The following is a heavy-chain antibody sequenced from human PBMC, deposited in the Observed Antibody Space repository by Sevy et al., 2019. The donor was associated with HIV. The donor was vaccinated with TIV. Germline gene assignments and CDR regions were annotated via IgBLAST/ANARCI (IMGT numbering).Heavy chain of an antibody. V-gene: IGHV3-20*01. Sequence: GGSLRLSCAASGFTFDDYGMSWVRQAPGKGLEWVSGINWNGGSTGYADSVKGRFTISRDNAKNSLYLQMNSLRAEDTALYHCARVLKRWSGYYITYTGAFDIWGQGTMVTVSS. CDR3: ARVLKRWSGYYITYTGAFDI. D-gene: IGHD3-3*01. CDR2: INWNGGST. CDR1: GFTFDDYG. J-gene: IGHJ3*02.